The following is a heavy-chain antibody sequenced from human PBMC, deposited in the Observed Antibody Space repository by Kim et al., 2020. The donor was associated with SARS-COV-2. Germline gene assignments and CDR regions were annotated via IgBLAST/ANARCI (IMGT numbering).Heavy chain of an antibody. CDR3: ARDLIVVPAASGLDY. J-gene: IGHJ4*02. D-gene: IGHD2-2*01. CDR1: GYTFTSYY. CDR2: INPSGGST. Sequence: ASVKVSCKASGYTFTSYYMHWVRQAPGQGLEWMGIINPSGGSTSYAQKFQGRVTMTRDTSTSTVYMELSSLRSEDTAVYYCARDLIVVPAASGLDYWGQGTLVTVSS. V-gene: IGHV1-46*01.